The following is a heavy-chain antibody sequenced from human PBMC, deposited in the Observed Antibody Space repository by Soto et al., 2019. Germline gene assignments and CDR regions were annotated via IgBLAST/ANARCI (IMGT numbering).Heavy chain of an antibody. V-gene: IGHV1-18*01. CDR3: ARGHREIIGAMDV. D-gene: IGHD3-16*02. Sequence: QVQLVQSGAEVKKPGASVKVSCKSSGYRFETYAMSWVRQAPGQGLEWMGWISAYNIDTYYAQKFQDRVTMTTDTSTGTAYMELRSLTSDDTAVYYCARGHREIIGAMDVWGQGTTVTVSS. J-gene: IGHJ6*02. CDR2: ISAYNIDT. CDR1: GYRFETYA.